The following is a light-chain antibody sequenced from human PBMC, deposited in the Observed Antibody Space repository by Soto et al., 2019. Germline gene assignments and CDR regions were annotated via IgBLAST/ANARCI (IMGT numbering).Light chain of an antibody. CDR1: SSDTAGYNY. CDR2: EVS. J-gene: IGLJ1*01. CDR3: SSYTTSNTPLYV. Sequence: QSVLTQPASVSGSPGQSITISCTGTSSDTAGYNYVSWYQQHPGKAPKLMIYEVSNRPSGVSNRFSGSRSGNTASLTISGLQAEDEANYYCSSYTTSNTPLYVFGTGTKVTVL. V-gene: IGLV2-14*01.